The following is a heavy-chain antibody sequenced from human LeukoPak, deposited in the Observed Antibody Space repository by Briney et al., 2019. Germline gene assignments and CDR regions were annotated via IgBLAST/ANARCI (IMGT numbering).Heavy chain of an antibody. Sequence: TSETLSLTCTVSGGSISSGGYYWTWIRQPPGKGLEWIGYIYSSGTTNYNPSLKSRVTISVDTSKNQLSLTVSSVTPADTAVYYCARKTAYGPYFDFWGQGTLVTVSS. CDR2: IYSSGTT. CDR1: GGSISSGGYY. J-gene: IGHJ4*02. V-gene: IGHV4-61*08. D-gene: IGHD3-10*01. CDR3: ARKTAYGPYFDF.